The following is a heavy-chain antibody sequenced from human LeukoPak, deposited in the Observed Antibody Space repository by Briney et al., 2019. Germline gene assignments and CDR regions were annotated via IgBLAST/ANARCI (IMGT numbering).Heavy chain of an antibody. D-gene: IGHD3-3*01. J-gene: IGHJ4*02. CDR2: IYHSGST. Sequence: NPSETLSLTCAVSGYSISSGYYWGWIRQPPGKGLEWIGSIYHSGSTYYNTSLKSRVTISVDTSKNQFSLKLSSVTAADTAVYYCARGFGDYDFWSGYSPYYFDYWGEGTLVTVSS. CDR1: GYSISSGYY. V-gene: IGHV4-38-2*01. CDR3: ARGFGDYDFWSGYSPYYFDY.